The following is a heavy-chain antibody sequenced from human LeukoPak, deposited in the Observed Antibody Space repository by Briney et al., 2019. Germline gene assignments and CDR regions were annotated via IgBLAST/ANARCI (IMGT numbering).Heavy chain of an antibody. CDR1: GLTFSNYD. CDR3: AKDKGYGSGNYYLYFDY. V-gene: IGHV3-30*02. Sequence: GGSLRLSCAASGLTFSNYDIHWVRQAPGKGLEWVAFIRYDGSNQYYADSVKGRFTVSRDNSKNTLYLQMNSLRAEDTAVYYCAKDKGYGSGNYYLYFDYWGQGTLVTVSS. J-gene: IGHJ4*02. D-gene: IGHD3-10*01. CDR2: IRYDGSNQ.